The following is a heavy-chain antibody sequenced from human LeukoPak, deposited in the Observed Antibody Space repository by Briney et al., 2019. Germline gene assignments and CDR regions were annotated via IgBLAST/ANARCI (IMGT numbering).Heavy chain of an antibody. Sequence: GGSLRLSCAASGFIFSRYWMSWVRQAPGKGLEWVANINQDGSEKYYVDSVKGRVTISRDNAKNSLYLQMNSLRAEDTAVYYCARDIYSSGYYFNWGQGTLVTVSS. CDR2: INQDGSEK. CDR3: ARDIYSSGYYFN. V-gene: IGHV3-7*03. J-gene: IGHJ4*02. D-gene: IGHD3-22*01. CDR1: GFIFSRYW.